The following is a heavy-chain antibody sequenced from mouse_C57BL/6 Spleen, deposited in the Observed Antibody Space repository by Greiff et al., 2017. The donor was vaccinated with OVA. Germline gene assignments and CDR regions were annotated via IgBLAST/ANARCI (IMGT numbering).Heavy chain of an antibody. CDR3: VRHPEQLRPAMDY. CDR2: IRSKSNNYAT. D-gene: IGHD3-2*02. CDR1: GFSFNTYA. V-gene: IGHV10-1*01. J-gene: IGHJ4*01. Sequence: GGGLVQPKGSLKLSCAASGFSFNTYAMNWVRQAPGKGLEWVARIRSKSNNYATYYADSVKDRFTISRDDSESMLYLQMNNLKTEDTAMYYCVRHPEQLRPAMDYWGQGTSVTVSS.